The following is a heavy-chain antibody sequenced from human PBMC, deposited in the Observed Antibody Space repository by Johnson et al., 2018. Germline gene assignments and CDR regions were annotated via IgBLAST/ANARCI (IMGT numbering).Heavy chain of an antibody. Sequence: VQLVQSGGHLVHPGGSLRLSCAASGFTLSNHWMYWVRQAPGEGLVWVSCINSDGSSTSYADSVKGRFSTSRDNAKNTLYLKMNSLRAEDTAVYDCARIQCGQTAVGAFDYWGQGTLVTVSS. CDR1: GFTLSNHW. CDR2: INSDGSST. CDR3: ARIQCGQTAVGAFDY. D-gene: IGHD1-26*01. J-gene: IGHJ4*02. V-gene: IGHV3-74*02.